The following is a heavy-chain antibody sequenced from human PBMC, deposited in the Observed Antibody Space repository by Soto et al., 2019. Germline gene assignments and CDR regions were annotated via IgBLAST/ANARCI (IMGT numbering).Heavy chain of an antibody. V-gene: IGHV4-59*01. Sequence: QVQLQESGPGLVKPSETLSLTCTVSGGSISSYYWSWIRQRPGKGLEWIGYIYYSGSTNYNPSLKSRVTISVDTSKNQFSLKLSSVTAADTAVYYCARDGTMMEGYFDLWGRGTLVTVSS. CDR3: ARDGTMMEGYFDL. CDR2: IYYSGST. CDR1: GGSISSYY. D-gene: IGHD3-22*01. J-gene: IGHJ2*01.